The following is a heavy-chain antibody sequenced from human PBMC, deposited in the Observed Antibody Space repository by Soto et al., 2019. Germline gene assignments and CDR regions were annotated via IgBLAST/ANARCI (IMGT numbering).Heavy chain of an antibody. CDR3: ASRGYDFSSGSYYFDD. J-gene: IGHJ4*02. CDR2: IYHSGST. CDR1: GGSISSSNW. Sequence: PSETLSLTSAVSGGSISSSNWWSWVRQPPGKGLEWIGEIYHSGSTNYNPSLKSRVTISVDKSKNQFSLKLSSVTAADTAVYYCASRGYDFSSGSYYFDDWGEGTLVTVCS. D-gene: IGHD3-3*01. V-gene: IGHV4-4*02.